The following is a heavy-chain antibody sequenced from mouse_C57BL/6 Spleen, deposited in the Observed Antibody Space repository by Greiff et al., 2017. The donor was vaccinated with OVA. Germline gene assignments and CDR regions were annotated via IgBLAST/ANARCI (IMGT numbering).Heavy chain of an antibody. Sequence: VQLVESGPELVKPGASVKLSCKASGYTFTSYDINWVKQRPGQGLEWIGWIYPRDGSTKYNEKFKGKATLTVDKSSSTAYMELHSLTAEDSAVYFCARVSGSSPAWFAYWGQGTLVTVSA. CDR1: GYTFTSYD. CDR2: IYPRDGST. J-gene: IGHJ3*01. V-gene: IGHV1-85*01. CDR3: ARVSGSSPAWFAY. D-gene: IGHD1-1*01.